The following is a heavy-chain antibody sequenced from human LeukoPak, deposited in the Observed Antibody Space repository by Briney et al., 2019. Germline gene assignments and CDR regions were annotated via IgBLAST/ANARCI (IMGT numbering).Heavy chain of an antibody. D-gene: IGHD3-9*01. V-gene: IGHV4-59*01. CDR3: ARGNYDILTGYTFDY. CDR1: GGSFSGYY. Sequence: SETLSLTCAVYGGSFSGYYWSWIRQPPGKGLEWIGYIYYSGSTNYNPSLKSRVTISVDTSKNQFSLKLSSVTAADTAVYYCARGNYDILTGYTFDYWGQGTLVTVSS. CDR2: IYYSGST. J-gene: IGHJ4*02.